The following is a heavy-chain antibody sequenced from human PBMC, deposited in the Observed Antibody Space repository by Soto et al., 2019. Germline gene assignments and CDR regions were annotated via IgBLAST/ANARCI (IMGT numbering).Heavy chain of an antibody. CDR3: ARSPRGGRDIVLMVYASRSAFDI. Sequence: KASETLSLTCTVSGGSISSYYWSWIRQPPGKGLEWIGYIYYSGSTNYNPSLKSRVTISVDTSKNQFSLKLSSVTAADTAVYYCARSPRGGRDIVLMVYASRSAFDIWGQGTMVTVSS. V-gene: IGHV4-59*01. CDR1: GGSISSYY. J-gene: IGHJ3*02. D-gene: IGHD2-8*01. CDR2: IYYSGST.